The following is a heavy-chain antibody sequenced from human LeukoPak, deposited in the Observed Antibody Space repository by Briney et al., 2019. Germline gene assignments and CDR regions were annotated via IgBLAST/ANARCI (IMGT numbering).Heavy chain of an antibody. V-gene: IGHV1-69*01. J-gene: IGHJ4*02. CDR3: ARDEGTTGTKKPHFFDY. CDR2: IIPIFGTA. D-gene: IGHD1-1*01. CDR1: GGTFSSYA. Sequence: FVKVSCNASGGTFSSYAISWVRQAPGQGLEWMGGIIPIFGTANYAQKFQGRVTITADESTSTAYMELSSLRSEDTAVYYCARDEGTTGTKKPHFFDYWGQGTLVTVSS.